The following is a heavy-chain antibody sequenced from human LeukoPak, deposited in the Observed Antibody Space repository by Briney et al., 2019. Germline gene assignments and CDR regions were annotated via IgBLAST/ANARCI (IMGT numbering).Heavy chain of an antibody. D-gene: IGHD3-10*01. V-gene: IGHV3-21*01. CDR3: ARVSDGSGSHTDY. J-gene: IGHJ4*02. CDR1: GFTFSSYS. Sequence: GGSLRLSCAASGFTFSSYSMNWVRQAPGKGLEWGSSISSSSSYIYYADSVKGRFTISRDNAKNSLYLQMNSLRAEDTAVYYCARVSDGSGSHTDYWGQGTLVTVSS. CDR2: ISSSSSYI.